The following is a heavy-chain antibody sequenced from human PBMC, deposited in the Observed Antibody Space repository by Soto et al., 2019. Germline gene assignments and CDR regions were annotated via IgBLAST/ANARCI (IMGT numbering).Heavy chain of an antibody. CDR1: GGSFSAYY. CDR3: ARGYGSGSYWAY. D-gene: IGHD3-10*01. V-gene: IGHV4-34*02. CDR2: INHGGST. J-gene: IGHJ4*02. Sequence: QVQLQQWGAVLLKPSETLSLSCAVYGGSFSAYYWSWIRQPPGKGLEWIGEINHGGSTNYNPSLKSRVTISLDTPKNQFYLKLNSVTAADTAVYYCARGYGSGSYWAYWGQGTLVTVSS.